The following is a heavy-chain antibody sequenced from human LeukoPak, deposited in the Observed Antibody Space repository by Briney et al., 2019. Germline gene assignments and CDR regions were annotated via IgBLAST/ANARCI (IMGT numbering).Heavy chain of an antibody. J-gene: IGHJ3*02. V-gene: IGHV4-59*08. Sequence: PSETLSLTCTVSGGSISSYYWSWIRQPPGKGLEWIGYIYYSGSTNYNPSLKSRVTISVDTSKNQFSLKLSSVTAADTAVYYCARHKGARDAFDIWGQGTMVTVSS. CDR3: ARHKGARDAFDI. CDR2: IYYSGST. CDR1: GGSISSYY. D-gene: IGHD1-26*01.